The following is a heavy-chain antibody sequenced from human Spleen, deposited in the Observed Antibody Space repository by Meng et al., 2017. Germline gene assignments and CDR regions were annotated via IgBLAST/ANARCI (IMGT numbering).Heavy chain of an antibody. CDR1: GFYFSNAW. J-gene: IGHJ4*02. Sequence: GESLKISCAASGFYFSNAWMSWVRQAPGKGLEWVGCIKSNTDGGTADYAAPVKGRFSISNDDSKITLYLQMNSLKTEDTSIYSCTAFFAVTEEFDYWGQGTLVTVSS. CDR3: TAFFAVTEEFDY. V-gene: IGHV3-15*01. CDR2: IKSNTDGGTA. D-gene: IGHD4-23*01.